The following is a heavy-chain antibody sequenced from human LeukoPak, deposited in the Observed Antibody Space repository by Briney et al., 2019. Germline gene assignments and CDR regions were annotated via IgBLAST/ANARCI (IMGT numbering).Heavy chain of an antibody. CDR3: ARDFNDFWSGDAFDI. CDR1: GFTFSSYW. CDR2: IKQDGSEK. V-gene: IGHV3-7*01. J-gene: IGHJ3*02. Sequence: PGGSLRLSCAAAGFTFSSYWTSWVRQAPGKGLEWVANIKQDGSEKYYVDSVKGRFTISRDNAKNSLYLQMNSLRAEDTAVYYCARDFNDFWSGDAFDIWGQGTMVTVSS. D-gene: IGHD3-3*01.